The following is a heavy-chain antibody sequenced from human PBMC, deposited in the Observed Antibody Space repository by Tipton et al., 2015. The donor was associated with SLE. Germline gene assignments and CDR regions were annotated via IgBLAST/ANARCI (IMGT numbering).Heavy chain of an antibody. V-gene: IGHV4-38-2*02. J-gene: IGHJ4*02. Sequence: TLSLTCTVSDYSISIDYSWGWIRQPPGKGVEWIATIQYSGSTYQNPSLKSRVTTSFDTSKNQFSLKLTSVTAADTAVYYCAMDTSTWLRFDYWGQGTLITVSS. CDR1: DYSISIDYS. CDR3: AMDTSTWLRFDY. CDR2: IQYSGST. D-gene: IGHD5-12*01.